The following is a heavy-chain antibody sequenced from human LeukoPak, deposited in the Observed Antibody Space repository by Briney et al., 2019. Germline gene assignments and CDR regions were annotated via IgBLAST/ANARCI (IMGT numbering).Heavy chain of an antibody. V-gene: IGHV1-2*02. Sequence: ASVKVSCKASGYTFTVYYMHWVRPAPGQGLEWMGWINPYSGGTNYAQTFQGRVTMTRDTSISTAYMELSSLRSDDTAVYFCARDTTTMDWYSDLWGRGTLVTVSS. CDR2: INPYSGGT. CDR3: ARDTTTMDWYSDL. J-gene: IGHJ2*01. CDR1: GYTFTVYY. D-gene: IGHD4-23*01.